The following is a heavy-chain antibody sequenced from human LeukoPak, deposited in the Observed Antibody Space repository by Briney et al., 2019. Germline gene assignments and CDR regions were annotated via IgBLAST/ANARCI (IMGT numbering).Heavy chain of an antibody. J-gene: IGHJ4*02. CDR3: ARTNWNYSSGWSPFDY. V-gene: IGHV3-23*01. D-gene: IGHD6-19*01. CDR2: ISGSGGAT. CDR1: GFTFSSYA. Sequence: QPGGSLRLSCAASGFTFSSYAMTWVRQAPGRGLEWVSGISGSGGATYSADSVKGRFTISRDNSKNMLYLQMSSVRAEDTALYYCARTNWNYSSGWSPFDYWGQGTLVTVSS.